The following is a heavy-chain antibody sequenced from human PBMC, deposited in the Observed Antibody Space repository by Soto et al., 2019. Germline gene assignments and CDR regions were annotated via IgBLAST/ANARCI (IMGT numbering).Heavy chain of an antibody. Sequence: EVQLVESGGGLVQPGGSLRLSCAASGFTFSSYEMNWVRQAPGKGLEWVSYISSSGSTIYYADSVKGRFTISRDNAKNSLYLQMNSLRAEDTAVYYCARDHSSSSVFDYWGQGPLVTVSS. D-gene: IGHD6-6*01. CDR1: GFTFSSYE. CDR2: ISSSGSTI. CDR3: ARDHSSSSVFDY. J-gene: IGHJ4*02. V-gene: IGHV3-48*03.